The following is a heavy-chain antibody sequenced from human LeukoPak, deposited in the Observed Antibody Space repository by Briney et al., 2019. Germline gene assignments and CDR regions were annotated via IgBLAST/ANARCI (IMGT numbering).Heavy chain of an antibody. CDR2: IYYFGST. CDR3: ARAPYDFWSGPRNYYYYYMDV. CDR1: GGSISRYY. Sequence: TSETLSLTCTVSGGSISRYYWSWIRQPPGKGLEWIGYIYYFGSTNYNPSLKSRVTISVDTSKNQFSLQLNSVTPEDTAVYYCARAPYDFWSGPRNYYYYYMDVWGKGTTVTVSS. D-gene: IGHD3-3*01. V-gene: IGHV4-59*12. J-gene: IGHJ6*03.